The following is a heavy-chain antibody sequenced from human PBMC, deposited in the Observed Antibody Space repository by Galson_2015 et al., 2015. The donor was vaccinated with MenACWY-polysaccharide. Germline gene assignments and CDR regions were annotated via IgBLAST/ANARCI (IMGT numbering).Heavy chain of an antibody. D-gene: IGHD6-19*01. Sequence: SLRLSCAASGFTFSNYATNWVRQAPGKGLEWVSSISDSSGSTYYANSVKGRFTISRDNSKNTLYLQLNSLRAEDTAVYYCAKDIYWAPGYNSGWPYWGQGTLVIVSS. CDR2: ISDSSGST. J-gene: IGHJ4*02. CDR3: AKDIYWAPGYNSGWPY. CDR1: GFTFSNYA. V-gene: IGHV3-23*01.